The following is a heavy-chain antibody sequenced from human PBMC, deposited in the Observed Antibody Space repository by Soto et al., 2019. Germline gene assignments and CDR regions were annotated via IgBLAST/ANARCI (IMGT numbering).Heavy chain of an antibody. CDR1: GGSISSYY. V-gene: IGHV4-59*08. J-gene: IGHJ6*03. CDR2: IYYSGST. Sequence: SETLSLTCTVSGGSISSYYWSWIRQPPGKGLEWIGYIYYSGSTNYNPSLKSRVTISVDTSKNQFSLKLSSVTAADTAVYYCARLGRSSSWQSYYYYYYMDVWGKVTTVTVSS. D-gene: IGHD6-13*01. CDR3: ARLGRSSSWQSYYYYYYMDV.